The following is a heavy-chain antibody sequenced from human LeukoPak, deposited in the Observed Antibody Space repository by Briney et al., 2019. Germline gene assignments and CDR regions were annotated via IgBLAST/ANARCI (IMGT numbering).Heavy chain of an antibody. V-gene: IGHV1-2*06. CDR3: ATGPSTAITTGY. D-gene: IGHD4-11*01. CDR2: INPNSGGT. Sequence: GSVKVSCKASGYTFTDYYMHWVRQAPGQGLEWMGRINPNSGGTNFAQKFQGRVTMTRDTSISTAYMELSRLTSDDTAVYYCATGPSTAITTGYWGRGTLVTVSS. J-gene: IGHJ4*02. CDR1: GYTFTDYY.